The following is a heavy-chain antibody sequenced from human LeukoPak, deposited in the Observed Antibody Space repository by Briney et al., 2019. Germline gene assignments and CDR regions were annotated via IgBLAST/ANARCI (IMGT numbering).Heavy chain of an antibody. V-gene: IGHV4-61*08. CDR2: IYYSGST. CDR1: GGSISSGGYY. CDR3: ASSGWGSYYFDY. J-gene: IGHJ4*02. Sequence: PSETLSLTCTVSGGSISSGGYYWSWIRQPPGKGLEWIGYIYYSGSTNYNPSLKSRVTVSVDTSKNQFSLKLSSVTAADTAVYYCASSGWGSYYFDYWGQGTLVTVSS. D-gene: IGHD6-19*01.